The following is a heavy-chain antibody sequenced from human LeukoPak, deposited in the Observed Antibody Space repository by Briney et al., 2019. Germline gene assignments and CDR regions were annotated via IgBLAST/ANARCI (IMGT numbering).Heavy chain of an antibody. CDR2: ISYDGSNK. CDR1: GFTFSSYA. CDR3: ARESDYYASGSSPFDY. J-gene: IGHJ4*02. Sequence: GGSLRLSCAASGFTFSSYAMHWVRQAPGKGLEWVAVISYDGSNKYYADSVKGRFTISRDNSKNTLYLQMNSLRAEDTAVYYCARESDYYASGSSPFDYWGQGTLVTVSS. V-gene: IGHV3-30*04. D-gene: IGHD3-10*01.